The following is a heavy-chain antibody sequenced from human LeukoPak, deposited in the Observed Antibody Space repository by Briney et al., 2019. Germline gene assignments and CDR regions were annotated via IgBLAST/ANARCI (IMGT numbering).Heavy chain of an antibody. CDR2: ITSTSNHI. CDR1: GFTFSTYT. V-gene: IGHV3-21*01. CDR3: AKRRTVETGFDP. D-gene: IGHD4-23*01. Sequence: GGSLRLSCAASGFTFSTYTMNWVRQVPGKGLEWVSFITSTSNHIYLPDSVKGRFTISRDNSKNTLYLQMNSLRAEDTAVYYCAKRRTVETGFDPWGQGTLVTVSS. J-gene: IGHJ5*02.